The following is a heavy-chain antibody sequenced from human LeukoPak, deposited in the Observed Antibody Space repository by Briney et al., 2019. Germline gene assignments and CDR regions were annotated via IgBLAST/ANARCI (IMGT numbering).Heavy chain of an antibody. CDR1: GFTFNRYW. Sequence: GGSLRLSCAASGFTFNRYWMHWVRQVPGKEVVWVSHSHNDGNSVSYADYVKGRFTVSRDNTKNTLYLQMNRLRAEDTAVYYCVRHNYGYDYWGQGTLVTVSS. CDR2: SHNDGNSV. CDR3: VRHNYGYDY. J-gene: IGHJ4*02. V-gene: IGHV3-74*01. D-gene: IGHD3-10*01.